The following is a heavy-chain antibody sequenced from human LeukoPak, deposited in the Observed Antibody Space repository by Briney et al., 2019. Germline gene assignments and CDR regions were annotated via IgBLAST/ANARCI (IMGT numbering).Heavy chain of an antibody. CDR1: GYTFTSYG. CDR3: ARSGYYGSGSYHNWIDP. D-gene: IGHD3-10*01. J-gene: IGHJ5*02. Sequence: ASVKVSCNASGYTFTSYGISWVRQAPGQGLEWMGWISAYNGNTNYAQKLQGRVTITTDTSTSTAYMELKSLRSDDTAVYYCARSGYYGSGSYHNWIDPWGQGTLVTVSS. V-gene: IGHV1-18*04. CDR2: ISAYNGNT.